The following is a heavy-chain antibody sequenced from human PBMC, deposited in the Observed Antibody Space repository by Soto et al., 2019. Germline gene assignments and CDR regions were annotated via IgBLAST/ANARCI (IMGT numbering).Heavy chain of an antibody. Sequence: ASVKVSCKASGYTFTGYYMHWVRQAPGQGLEWMGWINPNSGGTNYAQKFQGRVTMTRDTSISTAYMELSRLRSDDTAVYYCAREGYCSSTNCYYYGMDVWGQGTTVTVSS. J-gene: IGHJ6*02. CDR2: INPNSGGT. V-gene: IGHV1-2*02. D-gene: IGHD2-2*01. CDR1: GYTFTGYY. CDR3: AREGYCSSTNCYYYGMDV.